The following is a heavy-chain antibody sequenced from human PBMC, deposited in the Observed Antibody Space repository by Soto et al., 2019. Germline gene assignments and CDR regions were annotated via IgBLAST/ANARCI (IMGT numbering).Heavy chain of an antibody. Sequence: PGGSLRLSCAASGFTFSSYAMHWVRQAPGKGLEWVAVISYDGSNKYYADSVKGRSTISRDNSKNTLYLQMNSLRAEDTAVYYCARDDYYDSSGYYYLPFDYWGQGTLVTVSS. V-gene: IGHV3-30-3*01. D-gene: IGHD3-22*01. CDR2: ISYDGSNK. CDR3: ARDDYYDSSGYYYLPFDY. J-gene: IGHJ4*02. CDR1: GFTFSSYA.